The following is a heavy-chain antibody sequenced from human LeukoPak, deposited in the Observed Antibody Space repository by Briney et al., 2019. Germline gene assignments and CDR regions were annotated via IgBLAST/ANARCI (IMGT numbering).Heavy chain of an antibody. J-gene: IGHJ5*02. CDR2: INHSGST. D-gene: IGHD5-18*01. V-gene: IGHV4-34*01. CDR3: ARHRRGYSYGYTPRSGWFDP. CDR1: GGSFSGYY. Sequence: SETLSLTCAVYGGSFSGYYWSWIRQPPGKGLEWIGEINHSGSTNYNPSLKSRVTISVDTSKNQFSLKLSSVTAADTAVYYCARHRRGYSYGYTPRSGWFDPWGQGTLVTVSS.